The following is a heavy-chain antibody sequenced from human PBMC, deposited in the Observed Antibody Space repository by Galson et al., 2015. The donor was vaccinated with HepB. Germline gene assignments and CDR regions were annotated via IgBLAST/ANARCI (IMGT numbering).Heavy chain of an antibody. CDR3: AMGIHSIAAAGLDFDY. CDR1: GGSISSSSYY. CDR2: IYYSGST. Sequence: ETLSLTCTVSGGSISSSSYYWGWIRQPPGKGLEWIGSIYYSGSTYYNPSLKSRVTISVDTSKNQFSLKLSSVTAADTAVYYCAMGIHSIAAAGLDFDYWGQGTLVTVSS. V-gene: IGHV4-39*01. D-gene: IGHD6-13*01. J-gene: IGHJ4*02.